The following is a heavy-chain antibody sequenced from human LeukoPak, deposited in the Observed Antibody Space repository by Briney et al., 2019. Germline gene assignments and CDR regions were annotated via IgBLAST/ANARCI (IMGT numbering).Heavy chain of an antibody. Sequence: SETLSLTCTVSDDSITMYYWTWIRQPPGKGLEWIGYVDHTGSTKFNPSLNGRVSISRDTSNNFFSLRLRSVTAADTAVYYCARGARTYYDFWSGYPGGYYFDYWGQGTLVTVSS. CDR1: DDSITMYY. V-gene: IGHV4-59*12. J-gene: IGHJ4*02. CDR3: ARGARTYYDFWSGYPGGYYFDY. CDR2: VDHTGST. D-gene: IGHD3-3*01.